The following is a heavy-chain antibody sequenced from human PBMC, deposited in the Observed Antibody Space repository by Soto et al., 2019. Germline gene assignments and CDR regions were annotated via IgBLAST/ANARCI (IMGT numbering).Heavy chain of an antibody. V-gene: IGHV3-15*01. CDR2: IKSKTDGGTT. Sequence: GGSLRLSCAASGFTFSNAWMNWVRQAPGKGLEWVGRIKSKTDGGTTDYAAPVKGRFTISRDDSKNTLYLQMNSLKTEDTAVYYCTTDPYSHVDTAMVTDVELDDYWGQGTLVTVSS. D-gene: IGHD5-18*01. CDR1: GFTFSNAW. J-gene: IGHJ4*02. CDR3: TTDPYSHVDTAMVTDVELDDY.